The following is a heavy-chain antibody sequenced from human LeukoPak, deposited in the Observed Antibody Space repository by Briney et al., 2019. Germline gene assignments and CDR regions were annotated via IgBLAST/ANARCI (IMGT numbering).Heavy chain of an antibody. V-gene: IGHV4-34*01. J-gene: IGHJ5*02. CDR2: INHSGST. CDR1: GGSFSGYY. Sequence: PSETLSLTCAVYGGSFSGYYWSWIRQPPGKGLEWIREINHSGSTNYNPSLKSRVTISVDTSKNQFSLKLSSVTAADTAVYYCARYYGSGRPFNWFDPWGQGTLVTVSS. D-gene: IGHD3-10*01. CDR3: ARYYGSGRPFNWFDP.